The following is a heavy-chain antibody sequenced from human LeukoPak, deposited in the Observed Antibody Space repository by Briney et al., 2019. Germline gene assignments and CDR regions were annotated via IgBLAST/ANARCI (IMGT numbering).Heavy chain of an antibody. CDR3: ARDRLYYDILTGYYNRVGLDY. Sequence: SETLSLTCTVSGGSISSYYWSWIRQPPGKGLEWIGYIYYSGSTNYNPSLKSRVTISVDTSKNQFPLKLSSVTAADTAVYYCARDRLYYDILTGYYNRVGLDYWGQGTLVTVSS. V-gene: IGHV4-59*01. D-gene: IGHD3-9*01. CDR2: IYYSGST. CDR1: GGSISSYY. J-gene: IGHJ4*02.